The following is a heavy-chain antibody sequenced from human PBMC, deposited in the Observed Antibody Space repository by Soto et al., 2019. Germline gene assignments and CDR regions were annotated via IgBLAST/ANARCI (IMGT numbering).Heavy chain of an antibody. Sequence: QLQLQDSGPGLMKPSATLSLTCTVSGGSISSSSYYWGWIRHPPGKGLEWIGSIYYSGSTYYNPPVTSRATITVDTSKSKYSLKLSSVTAADTAVYYCARSGYNNDRGWFAPWGRGTLVIVSS. CDR2: IYYSGST. V-gene: IGHV4-39*01. D-gene: IGHD1-20*01. CDR3: ARSGYNNDRGWFAP. CDR1: GGSISSSSYY. J-gene: IGHJ5*02.